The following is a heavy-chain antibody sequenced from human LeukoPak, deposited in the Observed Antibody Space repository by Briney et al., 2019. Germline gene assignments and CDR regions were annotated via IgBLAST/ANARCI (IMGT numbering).Heavy chain of an antibody. V-gene: IGHV3-66*01. Sequence: GGSLRLSCAASGFTVSSNYMTWVRQAPGKGLEWVSVIYNSGNTNYADSVKGRFTISRDNSKNTLYLQMNSLRVEDTAVYYCARDGHYDILTGYFQDWGQGTLVTVSS. CDR1: GFTVSSNY. CDR2: IYNSGNT. D-gene: IGHD3-9*01. CDR3: ARDGHYDILTGYFQD. J-gene: IGHJ1*01.